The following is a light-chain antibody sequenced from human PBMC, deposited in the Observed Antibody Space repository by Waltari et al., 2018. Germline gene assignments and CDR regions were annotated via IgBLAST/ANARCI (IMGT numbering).Light chain of an antibody. CDR3: QQRSNWPLS. CDR2: DAA. V-gene: IGKV3-11*01. Sequence: EIVLTQSPATLSLSPGERATLSCRASQSVSIYLAWYQQKPGQAPRLLIYDAAKRATGIPARFSGTGSGTDFTLTISSLEPEDFAVYYCQQRSNWPLSFGGGAKVEIK. CDR1: QSVSIY. J-gene: IGKJ4*01.